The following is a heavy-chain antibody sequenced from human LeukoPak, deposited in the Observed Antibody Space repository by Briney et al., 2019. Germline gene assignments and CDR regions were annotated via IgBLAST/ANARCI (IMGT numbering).Heavy chain of an antibody. Sequence: ASVKVSCKASGYTFTTYHMHWVRQAPGQGLEWVGKINPTGDRSIYAQKFQGRVTITADESTSTAYMELSSLRSEDTAVYYCARETFGTGGGVVDYWGQGTLVTVSS. CDR3: ARETFGTGGGVVDY. CDR1: GYTFTTYH. D-gene: IGHD3/OR15-3a*01. J-gene: IGHJ4*02. V-gene: IGHV1-46*01. CDR2: INPTGDRS.